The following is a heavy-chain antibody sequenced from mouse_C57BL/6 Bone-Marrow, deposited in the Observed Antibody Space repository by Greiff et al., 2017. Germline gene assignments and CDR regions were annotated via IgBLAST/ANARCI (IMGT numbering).Heavy chain of an antibody. CDR1: GYTFTSYW. D-gene: IGHD6-1*01. CDR3: AREEVATLDY. V-gene: IGHV1-55*01. Sequence: QVQLQQPGAELVKPGASVKMSCKASGYTFTSYWINWVTQRPGTGLEWIGDIYPGSGDTNYNEKFKSKATLTVDTSSSTAYMQLSSLTSEDSAVYDCAREEVATLDYWGQGKTPTVSA. CDR2: IYPGSGDT. J-gene: IGHJ2*01.